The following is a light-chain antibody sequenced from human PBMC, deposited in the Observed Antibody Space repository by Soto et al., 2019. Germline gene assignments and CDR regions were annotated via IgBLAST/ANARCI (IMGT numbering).Light chain of an antibody. J-gene: IGLJ2*01. CDR2: EVS. CDR1: SSDVGYYNY. CDR3: SSYTSSSPHVV. Sequence: QSALTQPASVSGSPGQSITISCTGTSSDVGYYNYVYWYQHHPGKAPKLMIYEVSNRPSGVSNRFSGSKSGNTASLTISGLQAEDEADYYCSSYTSSSPHVVFGGGTKLTVL. V-gene: IGLV2-14*01.